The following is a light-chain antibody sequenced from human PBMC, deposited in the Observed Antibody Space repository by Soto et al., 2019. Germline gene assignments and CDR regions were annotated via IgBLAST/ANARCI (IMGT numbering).Light chain of an antibody. V-gene: IGKV1-5*01. CDR3: QQYNSYSWP. CDR2: DAS. Sequence: EIEVTQTTTTLSASVGDRVTITCRASQSISSWLAWYQQKPGKAPKLLIYDASSLESGVPSRFSGSGSGTEFTLTISSLQPDDFATYYCQQYNSYSWPFG. J-gene: IGKJ2*01. CDR1: QSISSW.